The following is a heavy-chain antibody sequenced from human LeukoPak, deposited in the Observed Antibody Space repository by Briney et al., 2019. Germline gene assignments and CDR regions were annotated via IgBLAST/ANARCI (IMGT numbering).Heavy chain of an antibody. CDR2: IYYSGST. D-gene: IGHD3-9*01. J-gene: IGHJ5*02. Sequence: SETLSLTCTVSGGSISSYYWSWIRQPPGKGLEWIGYIYYSGSTNYNPSLKSRVTISVDTSKYQFSLKLSSVTAADTAVYYCAREVYDILTGYLNWFDPWGQGTLVTVSS. CDR3: AREVYDILTGYLNWFDP. CDR1: GGSISSYY. V-gene: IGHV4-59*01.